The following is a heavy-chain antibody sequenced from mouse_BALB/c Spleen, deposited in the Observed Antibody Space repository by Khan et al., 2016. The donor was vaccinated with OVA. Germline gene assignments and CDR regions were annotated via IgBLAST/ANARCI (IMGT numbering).Heavy chain of an antibody. Sequence: EVELVESGADLVKPGGSLNLSCEASGFTFSSYGMSCLRLTPHKKLVWVATISNGSSYTYYQHSVKGRLTITRDNAKNTLYLQMSSLKSEDTAMYYCARDRYTTPSAGVAYWGQGTWVTVSA. CDR3: ARDRYTTPSAGVAY. V-gene: IGHV5-6*01. D-gene: IGHD1-2*01. CDR2: ISNGSSYT. J-gene: IGHJ3*01. CDR1: GFTFSSYG.